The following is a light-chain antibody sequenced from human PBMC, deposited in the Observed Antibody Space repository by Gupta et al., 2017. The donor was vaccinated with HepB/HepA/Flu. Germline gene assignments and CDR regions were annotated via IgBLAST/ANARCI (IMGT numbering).Light chain of an antibody. Sequence: SVLTQPPSVSAAPGQKVTISCSGSSSNIGNNYVSWYQQLPGTAPKLLIYDNNKRPSGIPDRFSGSKSGTSATLGITGLQTGDEADYYCGTWESRRSAGRVFGGGTKLTVL. V-gene: IGLV1-51*01. CDR2: DNN. J-gene: IGLJ2*01. CDR3: GTWESRRSAGRV. CDR1: SSNIGNNY.